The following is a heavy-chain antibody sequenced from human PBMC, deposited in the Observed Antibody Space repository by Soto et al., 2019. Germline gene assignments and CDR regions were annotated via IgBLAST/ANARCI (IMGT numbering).Heavy chain of an antibody. J-gene: IGHJ4*02. CDR1: GFTFSSYG. CDR3: ARVKVGSYYFLDY. CDR2: IWYDGSNK. Sequence: GGSLRLSCAASGFTFSSYGMHWVRQAPGKGLEWVAVIWYDGSNKYYADSVKGRFTISRDNSKNTLYLQMNSLRAEDTAVYYCARVKVGSYYFLDYWGQGTLVTVSS. D-gene: IGHD1-26*01. V-gene: IGHV3-33*01.